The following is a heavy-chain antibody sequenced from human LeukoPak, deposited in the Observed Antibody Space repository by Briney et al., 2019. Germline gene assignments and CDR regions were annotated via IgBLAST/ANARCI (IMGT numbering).Heavy chain of an antibody. J-gene: IGHJ4*02. V-gene: IGHV3-74*01. CDR3: ATDYYDSSGYYYDLPDY. Sequence: AGGSLRLPCAASGFTFSSYWMHWVRQAPGKGLVWVSRINSDGSSTSYADSVKGRFTISRDNAKNTLYLQMNSLRAEDTAVYYCATDYYDSSGYYYDLPDYWGQGTLVTVSS. CDR2: INSDGSST. CDR1: GFTFSSYW. D-gene: IGHD3-22*01.